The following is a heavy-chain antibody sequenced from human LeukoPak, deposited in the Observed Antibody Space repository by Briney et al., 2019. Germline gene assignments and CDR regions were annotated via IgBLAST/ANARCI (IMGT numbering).Heavy chain of an antibody. CDR2: ISSSGSTI. D-gene: IGHD2-15*01. J-gene: IGHJ6*02. V-gene: IGHV3-48*03. Sequence: GRSLRLSCAASGFTFSGYEMNWVRQAPGKGLEWVSYISSSGSTIYYADSVKGRFTISRDNAKNSLYLQMNSLRAEDTAVYYCARDLAPSYYGMDVWGQGTTVTVSS. CDR1: GFTFSGYE. CDR3: ARDLAPSYYGMDV.